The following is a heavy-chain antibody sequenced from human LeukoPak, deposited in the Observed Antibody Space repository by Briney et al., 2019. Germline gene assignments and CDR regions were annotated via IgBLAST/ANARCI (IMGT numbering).Heavy chain of an antibody. Sequence: GGSLRLSCVASGFTFSSYSMQWVRQAPGKGLEYVSVISSNGGSTYYANSVKGRFTISRDNSKNTLYLQMGSLRAEDMAVYYCAREKGGFDIWGQGTTVTVSS. V-gene: IGHV3-64*01. CDR1: GFTFSSYS. CDR3: AREKGGFDI. D-gene: IGHD2-15*01. CDR2: ISSNGGST. J-gene: IGHJ3*02.